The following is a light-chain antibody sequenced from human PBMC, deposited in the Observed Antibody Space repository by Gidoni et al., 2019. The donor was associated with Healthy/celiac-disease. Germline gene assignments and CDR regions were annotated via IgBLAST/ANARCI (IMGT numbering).Light chain of an antibody. CDR1: QSVSSY. Sequence: EIVLTQSPATLSLSPGERATLSCRASQSVSSYLAWYQQKPGQAPRLLIYDASNRATGIPARFSGSWSGTDFTLTSSSLAPEFFAVYYCQHRSNWPITFGQXTRLEIK. CDR2: DAS. V-gene: IGKV3-11*01. J-gene: IGKJ5*01. CDR3: QHRSNWPIT.